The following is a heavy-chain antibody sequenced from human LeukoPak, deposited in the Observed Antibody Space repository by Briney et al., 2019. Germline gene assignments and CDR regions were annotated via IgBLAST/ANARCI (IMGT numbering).Heavy chain of an antibody. CDR3: ARATYYYDSSGYYYFDY. J-gene: IGHJ4*02. D-gene: IGHD3-22*01. CDR1: GYTFTGYY. V-gene: IGHV1-2*02. Sequence: GASVKVSCKASGYTFTGYYMHWVRQAPGQGLEWMGWINPNSGDTNYVQKFQGRVTMTRDTSISTAYMELSSLRSDDTAVYYCARATYYYDSSGYYYFDYWGQGTLVTVSS. CDR2: INPNSGDT.